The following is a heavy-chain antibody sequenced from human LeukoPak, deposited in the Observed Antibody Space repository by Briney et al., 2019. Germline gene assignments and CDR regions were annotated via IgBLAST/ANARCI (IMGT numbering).Heavy chain of an antibody. J-gene: IGHJ4*02. V-gene: IGHV3-23*01. CDR2: ISGSGGST. CDR1: GFTLSSYA. CDR3: ANGYSGYDQPFDY. D-gene: IGHD5-12*01. Sequence: PGGSLRLSCAASGFTLSSYAMSWVRQAPGKGLEWVSAISGSGGSTYYADSVKGRFTISRDNSKNTLYLQMNSLRAEDTAVYYCANGYSGYDQPFDYWGQGTLVTVSS.